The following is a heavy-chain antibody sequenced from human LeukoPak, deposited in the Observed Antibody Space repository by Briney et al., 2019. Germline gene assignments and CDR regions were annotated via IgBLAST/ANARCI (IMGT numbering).Heavy chain of an antibody. CDR1: GYTFTGYY. CDR2: INPNSGGT. Sequence: ASVKVSCKASGYTFTGYYMHWVRQAPGQGLEWMGWINPNSGGTNYAQKFQGRVTMTRDTSISTAYMELSRLRSEDTAVYYCAAYDILTGHYDYYMDVWGKGTTVTISS. V-gene: IGHV1-2*02. CDR3: AAYDILTGHYDYYMDV. D-gene: IGHD3-9*01. J-gene: IGHJ6*03.